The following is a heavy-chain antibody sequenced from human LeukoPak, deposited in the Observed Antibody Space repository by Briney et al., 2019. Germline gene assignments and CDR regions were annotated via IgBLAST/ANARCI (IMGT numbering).Heavy chain of an antibody. D-gene: IGHD3-22*01. Sequence: PGGSLRLSCAASGFTFSSYAMSWVRQAPGNGLEWVSAISGSGGSTYYADSVKGRFTISRDNSKNTLYLQMNSLRAEDTAVYYCANLITMIVVPHAFDIWGQGTMVTVSS. CDR2: ISGSGGST. CDR3: ANLITMIVVPHAFDI. J-gene: IGHJ3*02. CDR1: GFTFSSYA. V-gene: IGHV3-23*01.